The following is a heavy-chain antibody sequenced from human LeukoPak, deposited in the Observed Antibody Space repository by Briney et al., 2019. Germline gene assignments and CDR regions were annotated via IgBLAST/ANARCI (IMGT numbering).Heavy chain of an antibody. CDR3: AKARGGTYRTYYFDY. V-gene: IGHV3-53*01. CDR2: SGSGGDT. CDR1: GFTASSNY. J-gene: IGHJ4*02. D-gene: IGHD1-26*01. Sequence: GGSLRLSCAASGFTASSNYMSWVRQAPGKGLEWVSVSGSGGDTYYVDSVKGRFTISRDNSKNTLYLQMNSLRAEDTAVYYCAKARGGTYRTYYFDYWGQGTLVTVSS.